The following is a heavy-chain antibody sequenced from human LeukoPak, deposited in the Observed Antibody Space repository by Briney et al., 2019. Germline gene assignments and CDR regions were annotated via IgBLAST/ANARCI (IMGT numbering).Heavy chain of an antibody. Sequence: SGGSLRLSCAPSGFTFSTYWMIWVRQAPGKGLEYVSHMNADGSTTNYADSMKGRFTISRDNAKNTLYLQMDSLRAEDTAVYYCGRDNHGSVDYWGQGSLVTVSS. V-gene: IGHV3-74*01. D-gene: IGHD3-10*01. J-gene: IGHJ4*02. CDR3: GRDNHGSVDY. CDR2: MNADGSTT. CDR1: GFTFSTYW.